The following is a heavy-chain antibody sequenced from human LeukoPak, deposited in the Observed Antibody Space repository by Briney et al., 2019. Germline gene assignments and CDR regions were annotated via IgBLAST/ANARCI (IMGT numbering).Heavy chain of an antibody. D-gene: IGHD2-21*01. V-gene: IGHV3-48*04. Sequence: PGGSLRLSCAASGFTFSSYSMNWVRQAPGKGLEWVSYISSSSSTIYYADSVKGRFTISRDNAKNSLYLQMNSLRAEDTAVYYCARVFGSAFDYWGQGTLVTVSS. CDR3: ARVFGSAFDY. CDR1: GFTFSSYS. J-gene: IGHJ4*02. CDR2: ISSSSSTI.